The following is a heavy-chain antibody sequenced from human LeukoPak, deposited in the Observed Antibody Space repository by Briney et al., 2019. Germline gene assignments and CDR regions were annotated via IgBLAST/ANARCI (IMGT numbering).Heavy chain of an antibody. CDR1: GFTFSNYA. CDR2: ISYDGSDK. Sequence: GGSLRLSCAASGFTFSNYAMHWVRQAPGRGLEWVAVISYDGSDKSYADSVKGRFTISRDNSKNTLYLQMNSLGAEDTAVYYCAKLEGYCSGGSCYAGYFQHWGQGTLVTVSS. V-gene: IGHV3-30*18. J-gene: IGHJ1*01. CDR3: AKLEGYCSGGSCYAGYFQH. D-gene: IGHD2-15*01.